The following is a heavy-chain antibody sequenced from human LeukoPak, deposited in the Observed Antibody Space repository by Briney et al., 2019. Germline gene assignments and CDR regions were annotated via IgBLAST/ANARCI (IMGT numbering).Heavy chain of an antibody. D-gene: IGHD3-22*01. V-gene: IGHV4-30-4*08. CDR1: GGSISSGDYY. J-gene: IGHJ4*02. CDR3: ARGVYDSSGYWADY. CDR2: IYYSGST. Sequence: SQTLSLTCTVSGGSISSGDYYWSWVRQPPGKGLEWIGYIYYSGSTYYNPSLKSRVTISVDTSKNQFSLKLSSVTAADTALYYCARGVYDSSGYWADYWGLRTLVTVSS.